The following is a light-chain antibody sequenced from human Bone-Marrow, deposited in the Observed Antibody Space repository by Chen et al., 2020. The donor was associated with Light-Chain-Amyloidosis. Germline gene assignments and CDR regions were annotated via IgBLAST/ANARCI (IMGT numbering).Light chain of an antibody. V-gene: IGLV2-14*01. CDR1: SSDVGGDNH. Sequence: QSALTQPASVSGSPGQSITISCTGTSSDVGGDNHVSWYQQHPDKAPQLMIYEVTNRPSWVPYRFAGSKSANTASLTSSGLQTEDEADYCCSSYTITNTLVFGSGTRVTVL. CDR3: SSYTITNTLV. CDR2: EVT. J-gene: IGLJ1*01.